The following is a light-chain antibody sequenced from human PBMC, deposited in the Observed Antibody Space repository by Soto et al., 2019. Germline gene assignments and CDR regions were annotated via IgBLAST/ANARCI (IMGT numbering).Light chain of an antibody. J-gene: IGKJ4*01. Sequence: EIVLTQSPGTQSLSPGERATLSCRASQSVSSSSLAWYQQKPGQAPRLLIYDASSRATGIPDRFSGSGSGTDFTLTISRLEPEDFAMYYCQQYGSSPLTFGGGTKVDNK. CDR2: DAS. CDR3: QQYGSSPLT. V-gene: IGKV3-20*01. CDR1: QSVSSSS.